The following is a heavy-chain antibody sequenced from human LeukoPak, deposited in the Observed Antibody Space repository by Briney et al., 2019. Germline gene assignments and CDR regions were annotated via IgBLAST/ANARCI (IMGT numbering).Heavy chain of an antibody. J-gene: IGHJ6*03. V-gene: IGHV4-38-2*02. CDR3: ASSSWYLTWGYYYYYMDV. CDR2: IYHSGST. CDR1: GYSISSGYY. Sequence: SETLSLTCTVSGYSISSGYYWGWIRQPPGKGLEWIGTIYHSGSTYYNPSLNSRVTISVDTSKNQFSLKLSSVTAADTAVYYCASSSWYLTWGYYYYYMDVWGKGTTVTISS. D-gene: IGHD6-13*01.